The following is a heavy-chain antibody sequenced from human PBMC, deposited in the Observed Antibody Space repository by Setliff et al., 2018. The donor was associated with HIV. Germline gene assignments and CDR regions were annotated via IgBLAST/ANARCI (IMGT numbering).Heavy chain of an antibody. J-gene: IGHJ4*02. CDR1: GFTFSGYG. D-gene: IGHD6-13*01. CDR3: ASYAVAATGTRFEH. Sequence: GSLRLSCAASGFTFSGYGMHWIRQPPGKGLEWIGGINQSGSTNYNPSLKSRVTISVDTSKNQFSLKLSSVTAADTAVYYCASYAVAATGTRFEHWGQGTLVTVSS. CDR2: INQSGST. V-gene: IGHV4-34*01.